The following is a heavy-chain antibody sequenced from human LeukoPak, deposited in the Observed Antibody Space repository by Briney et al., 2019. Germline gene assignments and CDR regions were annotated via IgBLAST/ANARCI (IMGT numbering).Heavy chain of an antibody. CDR1: GYTFTGYY. CDR3: ARVYSALQVTATRRNWFDP. J-gene: IGHJ5*02. Sequence: ASVKASCKASGYTFTGYYMHWVRQAPGQGLEWMGWINPNSGGTNYAQKFQGRVTMTRDTSISTAYMELSRLRSDDTAVYYCARVYSALQVTATRRNWFDPWGQGTLVTVSS. CDR2: INPNSGGT. D-gene: IGHD2-21*02. V-gene: IGHV1-2*02.